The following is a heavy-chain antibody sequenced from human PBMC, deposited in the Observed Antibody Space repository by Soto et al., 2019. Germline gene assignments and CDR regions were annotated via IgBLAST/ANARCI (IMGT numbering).Heavy chain of an antibody. CDR2: INPFDGSR. CDR3: ARGGYYDSSGSRNYHYYGMNV. V-gene: IGHV1-46*01. J-gene: IGHJ6*02. D-gene: IGHD3-22*01. CDR1: GYIFTSYY. Sequence: ASVKVSCKASGYIFTSYYIHWVRQAPGQGLEWMGWINPFDGSRMFAQSFQGRVTMTRDTSTSTVYMEVSSLRSEDTAVYFCARGGYYDSSGSRNYHYYGMNVWGQGTTVTVSS.